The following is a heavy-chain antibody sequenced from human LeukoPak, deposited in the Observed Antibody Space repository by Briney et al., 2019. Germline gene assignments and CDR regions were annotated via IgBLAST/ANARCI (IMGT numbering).Heavy chain of an antibody. Sequence: PGGSLRLSCAASGFTFSSYAMHWVRQAPGKGLEWVAVISYDGSNKYYADSVKGRFTISRDNSKNTLYLQMNSLRAEDTAVYYCARDQERVRRYYDSSGYYKYWGQGTLVTVSS. CDR2: ISYDGSNK. D-gene: IGHD3-22*01. J-gene: IGHJ4*02. CDR3: ARDQERVRRYYDSSGYYKY. CDR1: GFTFSSYA. V-gene: IGHV3-30-3*01.